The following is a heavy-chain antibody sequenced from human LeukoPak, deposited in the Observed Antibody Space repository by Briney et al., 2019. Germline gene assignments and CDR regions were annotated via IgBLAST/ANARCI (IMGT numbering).Heavy chain of an antibody. CDR1: GFTFSSYG. CDR3: AKGGLNSAFGY. J-gene: IGHJ4*02. D-gene: IGHD4-23*01. V-gene: IGHV3-30*18. CDR2: ISYDGSNK. Sequence: AGGSLRLSCAASGFTFSSYGMHWVRQAPGKGLEWVAVISYDGSNKYYADSVKGRFTISRDNSKNTLYLQMNSLRAEDTAVYYCAKGGLNSAFGYWGQGTLVTVSS.